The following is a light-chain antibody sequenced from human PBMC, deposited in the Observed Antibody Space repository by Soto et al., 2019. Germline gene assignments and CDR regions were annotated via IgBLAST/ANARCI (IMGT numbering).Light chain of an antibody. CDR1: SSDVGYYDY. V-gene: IGLV2-8*01. CDR3: SSYAGSNNFV. Sequence: QSALTQPPSASGFPGQSATISCTGTSSDVGYYDYVPWYQQHPGKAPKLAIYEVTKRPSGVPDRVSASKSGNTASLTVSGLRAEDEADYYCSSYAGSNNFVFGSGTKVTVL. J-gene: IGLJ1*01. CDR2: EVT.